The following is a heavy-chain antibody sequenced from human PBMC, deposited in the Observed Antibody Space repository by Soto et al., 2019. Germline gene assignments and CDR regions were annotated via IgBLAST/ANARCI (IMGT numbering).Heavy chain of an antibody. CDR1: GGTFSSYA. CDR3: ARALTERLFGELGPYYYYGMDA. V-gene: IGHV1-69*13. CDR2: IIPIFGTA. D-gene: IGHD2-21*01. J-gene: IGHJ6*02. Sequence: SVKVSCKASGGTFSSYAISWVRQAPGQGLEWMGGIIPIFGTANYAQKFQGRVTITADESTSTAYMELSSLRSEDTAVYYCARALTERLFGELGPYYYYGMDAWGQGTTVTVSS.